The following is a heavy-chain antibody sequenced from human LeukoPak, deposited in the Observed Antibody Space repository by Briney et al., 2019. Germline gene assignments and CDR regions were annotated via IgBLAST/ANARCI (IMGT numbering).Heavy chain of an antibody. V-gene: IGHV3-9*01. CDR3: AREGGGDSSGWYLRAFDI. CDR1: GFTFDDYA. J-gene: IGHJ3*02. CDR2: ISWNSGSI. Sequence: GGSLRLSCAASGFTFDDYAMHWVRQAPGKGLEWVSGISWNSGSIGYADSVKGRFTISRDNAKNSLYLQMNSLRAEDTALYHCAREGGGDSSGWYLRAFDIWGQGTMVTVSS. D-gene: IGHD6-19*01.